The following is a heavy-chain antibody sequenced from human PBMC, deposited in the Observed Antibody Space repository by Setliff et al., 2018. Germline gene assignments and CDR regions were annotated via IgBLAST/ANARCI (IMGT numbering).Heavy chain of an antibody. V-gene: IGHV7-4-1*02. CDR2: INTYTGNP. CDR1: GYTFTTYT. Sequence: RASVKVSCKASGYTFTTYTMNWVRRAPGQGLEWMGWINTYTGNPTYAQGFTGRYVFSLDTSVSTAYLQDRTLKAEDTAVYYCARGRRCSNTSSWTDDAFDIWGQGTMVTVSS. J-gene: IGHJ3*02. D-gene: IGHD2-2*01. CDR3: ARGRRCSNTSSWTDDAFDI.